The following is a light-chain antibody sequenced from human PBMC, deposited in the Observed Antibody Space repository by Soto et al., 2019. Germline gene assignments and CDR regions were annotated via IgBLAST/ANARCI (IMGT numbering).Light chain of an antibody. V-gene: IGLV2-8*01. J-gene: IGLJ1*01. CDR2: KGT. Sequence: QSALAQPASVSGSPGQSVTISCTGTSSDVGAYNSVSWYQQHPDKAPQLMIYKGTKRPSGVPDRFSGSKSGSTASLTVSGLQADDEADYYCASYAGTKLFVFGSGTKVTVL. CDR3: ASYAGTKLFV. CDR1: SSDVGAYNS.